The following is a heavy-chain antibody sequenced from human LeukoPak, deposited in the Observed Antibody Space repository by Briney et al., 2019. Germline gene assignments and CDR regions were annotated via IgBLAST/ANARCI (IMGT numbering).Heavy chain of an antibody. CDR3: ARLTMVRGVIYGTDWYFDL. J-gene: IGHJ2*01. Sequence: SEALSLTRSVSRGSIINSQNYWSWLRQSPGEGLEWMGYIYYSGSTKYNPSFKGQVTISVDTSKNQFSLKLSSVTAADTAVYYCARLTMVRGVIYGTDWYFDLWGRGTLVTVSS. V-gene: IGHV4-61*05. CDR2: IYYSGST. CDR1: RGSIINSQNY. D-gene: IGHD3-10*01.